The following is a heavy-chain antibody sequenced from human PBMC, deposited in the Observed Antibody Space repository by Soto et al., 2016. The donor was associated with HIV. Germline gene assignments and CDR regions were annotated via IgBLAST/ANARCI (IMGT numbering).Heavy chain of an antibody. V-gene: IGHV1-46*01. J-gene: IGHJ3*02. CDR3: ARDQKNPLFFPMVRGVLIGAFDI. D-gene: IGHD3-10*01. CDR2: INPSGGST. CDR1: GYTFTSYY. Sequence: QVQLVQSGAEVKKPGASVKVSCKASGYTFTSYYMHWVRQAPGQGLEWMGIINPSGGSTSYAQKFQGRVTMTRDTSTSTVYMELSSLRSEDTAVYYCARDQKNPLFFPMVRGVLIGAFDIWGQGTMVTVSS.